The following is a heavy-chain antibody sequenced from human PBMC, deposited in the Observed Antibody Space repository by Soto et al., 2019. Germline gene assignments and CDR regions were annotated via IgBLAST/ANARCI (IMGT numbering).Heavy chain of an antibody. CDR2: IYTGGIT. Sequence: GGSLRLSCAASGFTVSSNYMSWVRQAPGKGLEWVSVIYTGGITYYAHSVEGRFTISRDNSKNTLYLQMNSLRAEDTAMYYCARDTLYGSGTYHPYWGQGTLVTVSS. CDR1: GFTVSSNY. CDR3: ARDTLYGSGTYHPY. J-gene: IGHJ4*02. V-gene: IGHV3-53*01. D-gene: IGHD3-10*01.